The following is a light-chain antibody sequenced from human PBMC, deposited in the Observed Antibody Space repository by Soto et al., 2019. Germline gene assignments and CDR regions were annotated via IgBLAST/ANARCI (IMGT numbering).Light chain of an antibody. V-gene: IGLV3-9*01. CDR1: NIGTRN. J-gene: IGLJ3*02. CDR2: RDS. Sequence: SYELTQPLSVSVPLGQTASITCGGTNIGTRNVHWYQQKPGQAPVLVVYRDSNRPSGIPERFSGSNSGNTATLTISRAQAGDEADYYCHVWDSSTAVFGGGTKLTVL. CDR3: HVWDSSTAV.